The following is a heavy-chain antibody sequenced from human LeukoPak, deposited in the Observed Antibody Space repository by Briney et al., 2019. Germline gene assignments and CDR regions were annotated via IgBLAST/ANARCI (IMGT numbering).Heavy chain of an antibody. D-gene: IGHD6-19*01. CDR3: AQTTGWPGFDF. CDR1: GASTSSRY. Sequence: PSETLSLTCIVSGASTSSRYWSWIRQPPGRALEWIGHIYNGVNTKYNPSLTSRVNISVDTSKNQFSLKLTSLTAADTAIYYCAQTTGWPGFDFWGPGALVTVPS. CDR2: IYNGVNT. V-gene: IGHV4-59*08. J-gene: IGHJ4*02.